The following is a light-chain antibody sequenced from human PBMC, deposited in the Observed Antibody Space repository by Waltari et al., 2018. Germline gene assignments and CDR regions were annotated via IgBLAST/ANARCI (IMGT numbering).Light chain of an antibody. CDR1: QSVSSTY. CDR2: GAS. Sequence: EIVLTQSPGPLSLYPGERATLSCWASQSVSSTYLAWYQQKPGQAPRLIIYGASSRTTGIPDRFSGSGSGTDFTLTISRLEPEDFAVYYCQQYGSSPLTFGGGTKVEIK. V-gene: IGKV3-20*01. CDR3: QQYGSSPLT. J-gene: IGKJ4*01.